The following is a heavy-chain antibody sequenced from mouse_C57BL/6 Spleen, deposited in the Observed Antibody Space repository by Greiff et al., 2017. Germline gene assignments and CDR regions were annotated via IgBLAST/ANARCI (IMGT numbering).Heavy chain of an antibody. Sequence: QVQLQQSGAELARPGASVKLSCKASGYTFTSYGISWVKQRTGQGLEWIGEIYPRSGNTYYNEKFKGKATLTADKSSSTAYMELRSLTSEDSAVYFCARYYGSREYFDYWGQGTTLTVSS. J-gene: IGHJ2*01. CDR3: ARYYGSREYFDY. V-gene: IGHV1-81*01. CDR2: IYPRSGNT. CDR1: GYTFTSYG. D-gene: IGHD1-1*01.